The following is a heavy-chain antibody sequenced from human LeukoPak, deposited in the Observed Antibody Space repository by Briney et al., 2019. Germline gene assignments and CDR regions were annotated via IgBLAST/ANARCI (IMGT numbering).Heavy chain of an antibody. CDR2: TYYRSKWYN. J-gene: IGHJ6*03. V-gene: IGHV6-1*01. Sequence: SQTLSLTCAISGVSVSSNSAAWNWIRQSPSRGLEWLGRTYYRSKWYNDYAVSVKSRITINPDTSKNQFSLQLNSVTPEDTAVYYCARSGAAYYYGSGSFRPNYYYYMDVWGKGTTVTVSS. CDR3: ARSGAAYYYGSGSFRPNYYYYMDV. D-gene: IGHD3-10*01. CDR1: GVSVSSNSAA.